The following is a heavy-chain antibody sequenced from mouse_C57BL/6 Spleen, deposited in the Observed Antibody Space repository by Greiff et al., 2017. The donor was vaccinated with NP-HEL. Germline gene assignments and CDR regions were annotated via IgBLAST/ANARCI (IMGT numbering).Heavy chain of an antibody. D-gene: IGHD2-3*01. Sequence: QVQLQQSGPELVKPGASVKISCKASGYAFSSSWMNWVKQRPGKGLEWIGRIYPGDGDTNYNGKFKGKATLTADKSSSTAYMQLSSLTSEDSAVYFCARSEGDGYYAMDYWGQGTSVTVSS. CDR1: GYAFSSSW. V-gene: IGHV1-82*01. CDR2: IYPGDGDT. CDR3: ARSEGDGYYAMDY. J-gene: IGHJ4*01.